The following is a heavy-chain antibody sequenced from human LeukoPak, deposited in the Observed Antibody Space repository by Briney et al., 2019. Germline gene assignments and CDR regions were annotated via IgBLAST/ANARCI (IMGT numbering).Heavy chain of an antibody. CDR1: GGSVTTGKSY. J-gene: IGHJ4*02. CDR3: AREPPGY. Sequence: SQTLSPTCTVPGGSVTTGKSYWYWIRQPAGKVLEWLGRNYPNVGASHNPYLKSRVHIPIVAAKNQSSLKLSSVAAADTGVYYCAREPPGYWGQGILVTVSS. V-gene: IGHV4-61*02. CDR2: NYPNVGA.